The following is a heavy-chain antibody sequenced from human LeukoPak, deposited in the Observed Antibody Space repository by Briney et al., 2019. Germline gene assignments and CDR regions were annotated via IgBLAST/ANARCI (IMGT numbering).Heavy chain of an antibody. J-gene: IGHJ4*02. D-gene: IGHD5-18*01. CDR3: ARDRSYGSFNY. CDR2: ISGSGDNT. Sequence: GGSLRLSCAASGFTFSSYGMHWVRQAPGKGLEWVSGISGSGDNTYYADSVKGRFTISRDNSKSTLYLQMNSLRAEDTAVYFCARDRSYGSFNYWGQGTLVTVSS. V-gene: IGHV3-23*01. CDR1: GFTFSSYG.